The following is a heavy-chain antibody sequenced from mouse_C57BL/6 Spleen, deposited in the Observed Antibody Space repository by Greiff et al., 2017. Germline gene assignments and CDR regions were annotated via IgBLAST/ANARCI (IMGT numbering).Heavy chain of an antibody. Sequence: EVQLQQSGGGLVKPGGSLKLSCAASGFTFSSYAMSWVRQTPEKRLEWVATISDGGSYTYYPDNVKGRFTISRDNAKNNLYLQMSHLKSEDTAMYYCARGSSSCAYWGQGTLVTVSA. CDR1: GFTFSSYA. V-gene: IGHV5-4*01. D-gene: IGHD1-1*01. J-gene: IGHJ3*01. CDR3: ARGSSSCAY. CDR2: ISDGGSYT.